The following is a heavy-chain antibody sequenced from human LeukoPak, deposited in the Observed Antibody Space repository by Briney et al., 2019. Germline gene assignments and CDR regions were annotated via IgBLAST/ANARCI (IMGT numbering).Heavy chain of an antibody. CDR1: GGSISSYY. J-gene: IGHJ6*03. V-gene: IGHV4-59*01. CDR2: IYYSGST. CDR3: ARVKATNLRYYMDV. D-gene: IGHD1-26*01. Sequence: PSETLSLTCTVSGGSISSYYWSWIRQPPGKGLEWIGYIYYSGSTNYNPSLKSRVTISVDTSKNQFSLRLSSVTAADTAVYYCARVKATNLRYYMDVWGKGTTVTVSS.